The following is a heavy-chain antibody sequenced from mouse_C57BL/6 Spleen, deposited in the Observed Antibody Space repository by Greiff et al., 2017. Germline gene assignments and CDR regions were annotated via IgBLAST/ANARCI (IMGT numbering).Heavy chain of an antibody. CDR2: IHPNSGST. V-gene: IGHV1-64*01. CDR1: GYTFTSYW. D-gene: IGHD1-1*01. CDR3: ARRDYGSSSGFAY. J-gene: IGHJ3*01. Sequence: QVQLQQPGAELVKPGASVKLSCKASGYTFTSYWMHWVKQRPGQGLEWIGMIHPNSGSTNYNEKFKSKATLTVDKSSSTAYMQLISLTSEDSAVYYGARRDYGSSSGFAYWGQGTLVTVSA.